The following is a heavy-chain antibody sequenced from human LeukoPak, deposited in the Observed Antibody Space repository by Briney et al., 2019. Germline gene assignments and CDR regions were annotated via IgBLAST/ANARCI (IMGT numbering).Heavy chain of an antibody. CDR2: IWYDGSNK. V-gene: IGHV3-33*01. CDR1: GFTFSSYG. D-gene: IGHD2-2*01. CDR3: ARDWCSSTSCYVEYYFDY. Sequence: GGSLRLSCAASGFTFSSYGMHWVRQAPGKGLEWVAVIWYDGSNKYYADFVKGRFTISRDNSKNTLYLQMNSLRAEDTAVYYCARDWCSSTSCYVEYYFDYWGQGTLVTVSS. J-gene: IGHJ4*02.